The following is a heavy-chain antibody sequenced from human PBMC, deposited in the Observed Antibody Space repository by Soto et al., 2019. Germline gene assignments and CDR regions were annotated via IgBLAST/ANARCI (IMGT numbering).Heavy chain of an antibody. Sequence: GASVKVSCKASGYTFTSYYMHWVRQAPGQGLEWMGIINPSGGSTSYAQKFQGRVTMTRDTSTSTVYMELSSLRSEDTAVYYCAREQGTIFGVGPLYYYGMDVWGQGTTVTVSS. CDR2: INPSGGST. D-gene: IGHD3-3*01. CDR3: AREQGTIFGVGPLYYYGMDV. V-gene: IGHV1-46*01. CDR1: GYTFTSYY. J-gene: IGHJ6*02.